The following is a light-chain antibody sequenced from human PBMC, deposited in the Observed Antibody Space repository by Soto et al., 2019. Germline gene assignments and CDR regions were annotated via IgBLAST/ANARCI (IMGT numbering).Light chain of an antibody. V-gene: IGKV1-27*01. J-gene: IGKJ1*01. CDR1: QDISNF. Sequence: DIQMTQSPSSLSASIGDRVTITCRASQDISNFLAWYQQKPGKAPRVLIYAASSLQSGAPSRFSGSGSGTDFTLTISSLHPEDVATYYCQKYNRAPRTFGQGTEVEIK. CDR2: AAS. CDR3: QKYNRAPRT.